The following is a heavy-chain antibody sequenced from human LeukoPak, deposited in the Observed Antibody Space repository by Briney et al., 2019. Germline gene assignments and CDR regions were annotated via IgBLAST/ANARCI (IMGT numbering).Heavy chain of an antibody. CDR2: VYHSGTT. J-gene: IGHJ4*02. CDR1: GGSITSDY. CDR3: ARILYDYVWGSYRSGEYYSDY. V-gene: IGHV4-59*01. Sequence: PSETLSLTCTVSGGSITSDYWSWIRQPPGKGLEWIGYVYHSGTTNYNPSLKSRVTMSVDSSRNEFSLNLRSVTAADTAVYYCARILYDYVWGSYRSGEYYSDYWGPGTLVTVSS. D-gene: IGHD3-16*02.